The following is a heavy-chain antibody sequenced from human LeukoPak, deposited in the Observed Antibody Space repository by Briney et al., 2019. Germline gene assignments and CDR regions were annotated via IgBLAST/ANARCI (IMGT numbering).Heavy chain of an antibody. V-gene: IGHV4-34*01. Sequence: PSETLSLTCAVYGGSFSGYYWSWIRQPPGKGLEWIGEINHSGSTNYNPSLKSRVTISVDTSKNQFSLKPSSVTAADTAVYYCASGILGRRRYGMDVWGQGTTVTVSS. D-gene: IGHD5-12*01. CDR1: GGSFSGYY. CDR3: ASGILGRRRYGMDV. CDR2: INHSGST. J-gene: IGHJ6*02.